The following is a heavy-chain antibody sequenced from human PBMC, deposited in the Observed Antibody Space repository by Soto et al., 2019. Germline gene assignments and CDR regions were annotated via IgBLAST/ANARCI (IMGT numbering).Heavy chain of an antibody. V-gene: IGHV4-4*07. J-gene: IGHJ4*02. D-gene: IGHD4-17*01. Sequence: SETLSLTCTVSGGSISSYYWSWIRQPAGKGLEWIGRIYTSGSTNYNPSLKSRVTMSVDTSNNQLFLNLRSVTAADTAVYYCARDRPYGDYFDYWGQGTLVTVSS. CDR1: GGSISSYY. CDR3: ARDRPYGDYFDY. CDR2: IYTSGST.